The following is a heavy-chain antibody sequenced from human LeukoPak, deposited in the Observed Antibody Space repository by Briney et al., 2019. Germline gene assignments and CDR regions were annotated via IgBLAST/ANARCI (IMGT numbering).Heavy chain of an antibody. D-gene: IGHD4-17*01. CDR3: ARDPSAYGDGWFDP. Sequence: GGSLRLSCAASGFTFSSYSMNWVRQAPGKGLEWVSYISSSGSTIYYADSVKGRFTISRDNAKNSLYLQMNSLRAEDTAVYYCARDPSAYGDGWFDPWGQGTLVTVSS. V-gene: IGHV3-48*04. CDR2: ISSSGSTI. CDR1: GFTFSSYS. J-gene: IGHJ5*02.